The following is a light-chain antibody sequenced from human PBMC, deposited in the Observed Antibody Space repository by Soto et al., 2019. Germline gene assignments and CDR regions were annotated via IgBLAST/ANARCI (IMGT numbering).Light chain of an antibody. CDR3: CSFASSSTYV. J-gene: IGLJ1*01. CDR1: RSDIGSYNY. V-gene: IGLV2-14*01. CDR2: GVV. Sequence: QSVLTQPASVSGSPGQSITISCSVTRSDIGSYNYVAWYQQFPGKTPKILIYGVVNRPSWVSNRFSGSKSGNTASLTISGLQAEDEADYYCCSFASSSTYVFGAGTKATV.